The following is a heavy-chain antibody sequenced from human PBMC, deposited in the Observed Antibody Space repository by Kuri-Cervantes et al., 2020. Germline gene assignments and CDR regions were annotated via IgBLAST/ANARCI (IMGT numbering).Heavy chain of an antibody. D-gene: IGHD3-16*01. Sequence: GGSLRLSCAASGFMFRSYWMHWVRQAPGKGLVWVARINNDGSGTSYADSVKGRFTISRDNAKNTLSLQMNSLRAEDTAVYYCAKEGARGGDYWGQGTLVTVSS. CDR3: AKEGARGGDY. CDR2: INNDGSGT. V-gene: IGHV3-74*01. J-gene: IGHJ4*02. CDR1: GFMFRSYW.